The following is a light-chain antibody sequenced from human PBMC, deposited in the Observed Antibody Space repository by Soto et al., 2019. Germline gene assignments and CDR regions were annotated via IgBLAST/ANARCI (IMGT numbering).Light chain of an antibody. V-gene: IGKV3-20*01. J-gene: IGKJ2*01. CDR1: QSVSSSY. CDR2: DAS. Sequence: EIVLTQSPGTLSLSPGERATLSCRASQSVSSSYLAWYQQKPGQAPRLLIFDASSRPTGIPDRFSGSGSGTDFTLTISRLEPEDFAVYYCQDYDKSPMYTFGQGTKLEIK. CDR3: QDYDKSPMYT.